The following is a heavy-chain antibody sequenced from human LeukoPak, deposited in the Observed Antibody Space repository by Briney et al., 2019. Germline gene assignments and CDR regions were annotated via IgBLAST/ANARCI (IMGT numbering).Heavy chain of an antibody. CDR3: AKDTRGSSWYYFDY. D-gene: IGHD6-13*01. CDR2: IKQDGSEK. V-gene: IGHV3-7*03. J-gene: IGHJ4*02. Sequence: GGSLRLSCAASGFTFSSYWMSWVRQAPGKGLEWVANIKQDGSEKYYVDSVKGRFTISRDNAKNSLYLQMNSLRAEDTALYYCAKDTRGSSWYYFDYWGQGTLVTVSS. CDR1: GFTFSSYW.